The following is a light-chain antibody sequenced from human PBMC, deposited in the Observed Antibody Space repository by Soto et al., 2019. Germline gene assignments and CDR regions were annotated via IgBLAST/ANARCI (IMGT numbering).Light chain of an antibody. CDR1: QSVSSSY. CDR3: QQYAT. V-gene: IGKV3-20*01. Sequence: EIVLTQSPGTLSLSPGERATLSCRASQSVSSSYLAWYQQKPGQAPRLLIYGASSRATGIPDRFSGSGSGKDFTLTISRLEPEDFAVYYCQQYATFGQGTKV. CDR2: GAS. J-gene: IGKJ1*01.